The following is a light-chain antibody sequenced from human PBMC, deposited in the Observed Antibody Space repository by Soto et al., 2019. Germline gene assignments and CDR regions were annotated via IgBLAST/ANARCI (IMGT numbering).Light chain of an antibody. J-gene: IGLJ2*01. V-gene: IGLV1-44*01. CDR1: SSNIGSNT. CDR3: AAWDDSLRLV. CDR2: TNS. Sequence: QLVLTQPPSASGTPGQRVTISCSGSSSNIGSNTVSWYQQLPGTAPKLLIYTNSQRPSGVPDRFSGSKSGTSASLAISGLQSEDEADYYCAAWDDSLRLVFGGGTKLTVL.